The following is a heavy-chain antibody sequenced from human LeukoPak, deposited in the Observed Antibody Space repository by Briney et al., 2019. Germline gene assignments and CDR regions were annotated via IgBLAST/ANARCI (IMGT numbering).Heavy chain of an antibody. Sequence: PSETLSLTCTVSGGSISRYYWSWIRQPAGKGLEWIGRIYSDGTITYNPSLQSRLTMSIDTSKNQFSLKLSFVTAADTAAYYCARDSGTTGEVKFDPWGQGTLVTVSS. CDR1: GGSISRYY. J-gene: IGHJ5*02. CDR3: ARDSGTTGEVKFDP. CDR2: IYSDGTI. V-gene: IGHV4-4*07. D-gene: IGHD4-17*01.